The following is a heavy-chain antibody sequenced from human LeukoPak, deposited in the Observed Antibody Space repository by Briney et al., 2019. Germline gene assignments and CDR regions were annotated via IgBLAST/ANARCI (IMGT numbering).Heavy chain of an antibody. V-gene: IGHV3-7*01. J-gene: IGHJ4*02. Sequence: PGGSLRLSCAASGFTFSTYWMSWVRQAPGKGLELVANIKQDGSEKYYVDSVKGRFTISRDNAKNSLYLQVSSLRAEDTAVYYCARNQRRLDYWGQGTLVTVSS. CDR2: IKQDGSEK. D-gene: IGHD1-14*01. CDR3: ARNQRRLDY. CDR1: GFTFSTYW.